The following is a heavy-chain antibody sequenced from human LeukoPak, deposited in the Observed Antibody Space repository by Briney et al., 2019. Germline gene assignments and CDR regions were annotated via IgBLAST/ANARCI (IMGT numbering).Heavy chain of an antibody. CDR1: GGSFTYYY. Sequence: RSETLSLTCALYGGSFTYYYWAWIRQTPGKGLEWIGEINHAGTADYNPSLKSRVTISVDTSKNQFSLRLNSVTPADTAVYYCARLNLEYLYSSGPNDYWGQGTLVTVSS. V-gene: IGHV4-34*01. J-gene: IGHJ4*02. CDR3: ARLNLEYLYSSGPNDY. D-gene: IGHD3-10*01. CDR2: INHAGTA.